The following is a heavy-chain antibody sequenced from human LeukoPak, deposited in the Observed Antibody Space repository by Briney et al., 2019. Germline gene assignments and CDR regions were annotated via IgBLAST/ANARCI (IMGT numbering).Heavy chain of an antibody. CDR2: ISSGSGTI. J-gene: IGHJ3*02. D-gene: IGHD4-11*01. CDR1: GFSFNSYS. CDR3: ARAQKYSYDAFDI. Sequence: GGSLSLSCAASGFSFNSYSMNWVRQAPGKGLEYVSYISSGSGTIYYADSVQGRFTISRDNAKNSLYLQMNSLSAEDTAVYYCARAQKYSYDAFDIWGQGTMVTVSS. V-gene: IGHV3-48*04.